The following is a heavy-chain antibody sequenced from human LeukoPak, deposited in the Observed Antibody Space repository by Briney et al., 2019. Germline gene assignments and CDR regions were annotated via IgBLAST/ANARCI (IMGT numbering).Heavy chain of an antibody. CDR1: GFTFSSYS. CDR2: IYSGGST. D-gene: IGHD6-13*01. V-gene: IGHV3-66*01. CDR3: ARSRLSAAAAPGPLDY. Sequence: PGGSLRLSCAASGFTFSSYSMNWVRQAPGKGLEWVSVIYSGGSTYYADSVKGRFTISRDNSKNTLYLQMNSLRAEDTAVYYCARSRLSAAAAPGPLDYWGQGTLVTVSS. J-gene: IGHJ4*02.